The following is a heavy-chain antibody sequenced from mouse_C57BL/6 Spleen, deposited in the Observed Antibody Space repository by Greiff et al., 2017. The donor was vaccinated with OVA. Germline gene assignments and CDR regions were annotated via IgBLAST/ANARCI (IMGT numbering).Heavy chain of an antibody. CDR3: ARNSNWDVGYAMDY. D-gene: IGHD4-1*01. CDR1: GFSLTSYG. J-gene: IGHJ4*01. CDR2: IWRGGST. Sequence: QVQLQQSGPGLVQPSQSLSITCTVSGFSLTSYGVHWVRQSPGKGLEWLGVIWRGGSTDYNAAFISRLSISKDNSKSQVFFKMNSLQADDTAIYYCARNSNWDVGYAMDYWGQGTSVTVSS. V-gene: IGHV2-2*01.